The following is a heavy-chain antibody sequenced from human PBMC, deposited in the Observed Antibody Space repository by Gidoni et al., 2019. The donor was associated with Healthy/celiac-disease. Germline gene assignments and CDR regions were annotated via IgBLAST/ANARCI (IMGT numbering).Heavy chain of an antibody. CDR3: ARDDTGWFDP. J-gene: IGHJ5*02. V-gene: IGHV4-59*01. Sequence: QVQLQESGPGLVKPSATLSLTCTVSGGSISSYYWSWIRQPPGKGLEWIGYIYYSGSTNYNPSLKSRVTISVDTSKNQFSLKLSSVTAADTAVYYCARDDTGWFDPWGQGTLVTVSS. D-gene: IGHD3-9*01. CDR2: IYYSGST. CDR1: GGSISSYY.